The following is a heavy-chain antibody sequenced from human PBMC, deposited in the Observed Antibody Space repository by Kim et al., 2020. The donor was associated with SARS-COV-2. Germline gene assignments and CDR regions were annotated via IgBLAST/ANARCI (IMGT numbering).Heavy chain of an antibody. D-gene: IGHD3-10*01. Sequence: GGSLRLSCAASGFTFSSYGMHWVRQAPGKGLEWVAVISYDGSNKYYADSVKGRFTISRDNSKNTLYLQMNSLRAEDTAVYYCAKDDPDYGRDYWGQGTLVTVSS. V-gene: IGHV3-30*18. CDR3: AKDDPDYGRDY. J-gene: IGHJ4*02. CDR2: ISYDGSNK. CDR1: GFTFSSYG.